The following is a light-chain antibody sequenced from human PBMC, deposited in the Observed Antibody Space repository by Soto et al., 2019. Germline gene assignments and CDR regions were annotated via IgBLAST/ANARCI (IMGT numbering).Light chain of an antibody. Sequence: QSVLTQPPSVSAAPGQKVTISCSGSSSNIGNNYASWYQQLPGTAPKLLIYATNKRPSGIPDRFSGSKSGTSATLDITGLQTGDEADYYCGTWDSTLSVVVFGGGTQLTVL. J-gene: IGLJ2*01. CDR3: GTWDSTLSVVV. CDR2: ATN. CDR1: SSNIGNNY. V-gene: IGLV1-51*01.